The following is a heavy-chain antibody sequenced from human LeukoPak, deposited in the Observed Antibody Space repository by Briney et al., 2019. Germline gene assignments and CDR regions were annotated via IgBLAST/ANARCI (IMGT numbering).Heavy chain of an antibody. Sequence: GGSLRLSCAASGFTFSSYSMNWVRQAPGKGLEWVSSISSSSSYIYYADSVKGRFTISRDNAKNSLYLQMNSLRAEDTAVYYCARAGEATSNEDYYYYYYMDVWGKGTTVTVSS. CDR1: GFTFSSYS. CDR3: ARAGEATSNEDYYYYYYMDV. D-gene: IGHD2-2*01. J-gene: IGHJ6*03. CDR2: ISSSSSYI. V-gene: IGHV3-21*01.